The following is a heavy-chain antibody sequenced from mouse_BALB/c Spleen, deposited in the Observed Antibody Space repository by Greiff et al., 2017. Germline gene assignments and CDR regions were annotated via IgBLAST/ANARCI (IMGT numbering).Heavy chain of an antibody. J-gene: IGHJ3*01. D-gene: IGHD1-1*01. CDR3: ARDYGSRKAWFAY. CDR1: GFSLTGYG. CDR2: IWGDGST. V-gene: IGHV2-6-7*01. Sequence: QVQLQQSGPGLVAPSQSLSITCTVSGFSLTGYGVNWVRQPPGKGLEWLGMIWGDGSTDYNSALKSRLSISKDNSKSQVFLKMNSLQTDDTARYYCARDYGSRKAWFAYWGQGTLVTVSA.